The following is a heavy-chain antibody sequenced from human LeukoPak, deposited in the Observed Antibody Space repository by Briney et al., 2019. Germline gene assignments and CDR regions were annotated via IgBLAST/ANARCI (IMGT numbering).Heavy chain of an antibody. CDR2: INHSGST. V-gene: IGHV4-34*01. D-gene: IGHD3-22*01. J-gene: IGHJ5*02. CDR1: GGSFSGYY. Sequence: SETLSLTCAVYGGSFSGYYWSWIRQPPGKGLEWIGEINHSGSTNYNPSLKSRVTISVDTSKNQFSLKLSSVTAADTAVYCCARRIKGAPTVYYYDSSGPKYNWFDPWGQGTLVTVSS. CDR3: ARRIKGAPTVYYYDSSGPKYNWFDP.